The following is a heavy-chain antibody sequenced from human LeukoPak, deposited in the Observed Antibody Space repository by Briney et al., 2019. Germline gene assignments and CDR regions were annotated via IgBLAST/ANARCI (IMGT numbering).Heavy chain of an antibody. J-gene: IGHJ4*02. V-gene: IGHV3-48*01. CDR3: AREVTITGTPGGFDL. CDR1: GFTFSTYL. CDR2: ISTTSSTI. D-gene: IGHD1-20*01. Sequence: GGSLRLSCSASGFTFSTYLMNWVRQAPGKGLEWLSYISTTSSTIYYAESVKGRFTISRDDAKSSLFLQMNSLSVEDTAVYYCAREVTITGTPGGFDLWGQGTLVTVSS.